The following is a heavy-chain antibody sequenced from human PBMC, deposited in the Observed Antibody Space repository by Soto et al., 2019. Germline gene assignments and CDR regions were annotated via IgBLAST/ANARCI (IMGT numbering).Heavy chain of an antibody. CDR3: AKGDNLGPKTGYAFDP. D-gene: IGHD5-12*01. CDR1: GDSVSSNSAA. J-gene: IGHJ5*02. V-gene: IGHV6-1*01. Sequence: SQTLSLTCAISGDSVSSNSAAWNWIRQSPSRGLEWLGRTYFRSKWYNDYAVSVKSRIIINPDTSNNQFSLQLNSVTPEDTAVYFCAKGDNLGPKTGYAFDPWGQGIMVTVSS. CDR2: TYFRSKWYN.